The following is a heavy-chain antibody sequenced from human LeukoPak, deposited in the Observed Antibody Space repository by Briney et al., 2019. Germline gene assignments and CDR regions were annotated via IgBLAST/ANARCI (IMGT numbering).Heavy chain of an antibody. Sequence: GASVKVSCKASGGTFSRHAISWVRQAPGQGLEWMGGIIPNFGTPHLAQNFQDRVTITADESTTTVYMEMRSLTSEDTAIFYCATRDADYEYYFDHWGQGTLVTVSS. D-gene: IGHD4-17*01. CDR1: GGTFSRHA. CDR3: ATRDADYEYYFDH. CDR2: IIPNFGTP. V-gene: IGHV1-69*13. J-gene: IGHJ4*02.